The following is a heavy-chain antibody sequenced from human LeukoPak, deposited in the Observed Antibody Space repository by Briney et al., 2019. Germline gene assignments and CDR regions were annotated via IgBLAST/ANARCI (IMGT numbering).Heavy chain of an antibody. CDR1: GFTVSSNY. V-gene: IGHV3-53*01. D-gene: IGHD6-19*01. Sequence: GGSLRLSCAASGFTVSSNYMSWVRQAPGKGLEWVSVIYSGGSTYYADSVKGRFTISRNNSKNTLYLQMNSLRAEDTAVYYCARGYSSGWYYFDYWGQGTLVTVSS. CDR3: ARGYSSGWYYFDY. CDR2: IYSGGST. J-gene: IGHJ4*02.